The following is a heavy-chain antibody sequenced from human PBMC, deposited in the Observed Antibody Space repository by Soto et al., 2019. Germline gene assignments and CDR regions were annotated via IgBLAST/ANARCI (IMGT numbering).Heavy chain of an antibody. CDR1: GFTLSSYA. V-gene: IGHV4-31*02. CDR3: ARDRGYSYGPSGLYFDY. D-gene: IGHD5-18*01. CDR2: IYYSGST. J-gene: IGHJ4*02. Sequence: LRLSCAASGFTLSSYAMSWIRQHPGKGLEWIGYIYYSGSTYNYPSLKSRVTISVDTSKNQFSLKLSSVTAADTAVYYCARDRGYSYGPSGLYFDYWGQGTLVTVSS.